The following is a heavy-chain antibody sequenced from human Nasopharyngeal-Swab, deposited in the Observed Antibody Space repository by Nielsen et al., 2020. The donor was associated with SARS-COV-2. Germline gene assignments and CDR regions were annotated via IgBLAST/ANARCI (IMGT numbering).Heavy chain of an antibody. CDR3: ARGGDPREVVAATDCFDP. J-gene: IGHJ5*02. V-gene: IGHV1-46*01. D-gene: IGHD2-15*01. CDR2: IDPSGGST. Sequence: WVRQAPGQGLEWMGIIDPSGGSTTYAQKFQERVTMTRDTSTSTVYMELSSLRSEDTAVYYCARGGDPREVVAATDCFDPWGQGTLVTVSS.